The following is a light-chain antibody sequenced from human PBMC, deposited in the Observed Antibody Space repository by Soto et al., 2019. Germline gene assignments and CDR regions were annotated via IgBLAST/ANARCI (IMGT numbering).Light chain of an antibody. J-gene: IGLJ3*02. V-gene: IGLV1-47*01. Sequence: QSVLTQPPSASGTPGQRVTISCSEISSSIGSNYIYWYQQLPGTAPKLLIYRDSQRPSEVPDRFSGSKSGTSDSLAISGRRSDDEADYYCAAFDSSLRGWVFGGETKRTVL. CDR2: RDS. CDR1: SSSIGSNY. CDR3: AAFDSSLRGWV.